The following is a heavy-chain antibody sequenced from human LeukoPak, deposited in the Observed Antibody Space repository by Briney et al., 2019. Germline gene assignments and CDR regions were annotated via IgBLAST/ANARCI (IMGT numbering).Heavy chain of an antibody. CDR1: GYTFTGYY. CDR2: INPNSGGT. J-gene: IGHJ4*02. D-gene: IGHD3-22*01. CDR3: ARIAEYYDSSGSLDH. Sequence: ASVKVSCKASGYTFTGYYMHWVRQAPGQGLEWMGWINPNSGGTNYAQKFQGRVTMTRDTSIRTAYMELSRLRSDDTAVYYCARIAEYYDSSGSLDHWGQGTLVTVSS. V-gene: IGHV1-2*02.